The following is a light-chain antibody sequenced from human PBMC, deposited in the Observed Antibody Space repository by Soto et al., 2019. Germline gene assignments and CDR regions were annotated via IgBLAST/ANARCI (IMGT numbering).Light chain of an antibody. Sequence: DIVMTQSPDSLAVSLGERATINCKSSQSVLYSSNNKNYLTWYQQKPGQPPKLLIYWASTRESGVPDRFSGSGSGTDFTLTISSLQAEDVAVYYCQQYYSTPFSLTFGGGTKVDIK. J-gene: IGKJ4*01. CDR3: QQYYSTPFSLT. CDR2: WAS. CDR1: QSVLYSSNNKNY. V-gene: IGKV4-1*01.